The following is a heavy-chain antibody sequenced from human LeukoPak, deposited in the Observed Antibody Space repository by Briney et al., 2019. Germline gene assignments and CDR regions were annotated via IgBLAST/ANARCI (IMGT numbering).Heavy chain of an antibody. CDR2: ISSSSSYI. CDR3: AIHLRNFGIYV. V-gene: IGHV3-21*01. CDR1: GFTFSSYS. J-gene: IGHJ6*02. Sequence: GGSLRLSCAASGFTFSSYSMNWVRQAPGKGLEWVSSISSSSSYIYYADSVKGRFTISRDNAKNSLYLQMNSLRAEDTAVHYCAIHLRNFGIYVWGRETTVTVSS.